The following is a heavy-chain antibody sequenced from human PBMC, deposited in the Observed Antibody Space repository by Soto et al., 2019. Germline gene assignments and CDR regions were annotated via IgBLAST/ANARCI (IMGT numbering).Heavy chain of an antibody. Sequence: PSETLSLTCTVSGGSISSSSYYWGWIRQPPGKGLEWIGSIYYSGSTYYNPSLKSRVTISVDTSKNQFSLKLSSVTAADTAVYYCARHYYDSSGYYPAEYFQHWGQGTLVTVSS. CDR3: ARHYYDSSGYYPAEYFQH. V-gene: IGHV4-39*01. CDR2: IYYSGST. CDR1: GGSISSSSYY. J-gene: IGHJ1*01. D-gene: IGHD3-22*01.